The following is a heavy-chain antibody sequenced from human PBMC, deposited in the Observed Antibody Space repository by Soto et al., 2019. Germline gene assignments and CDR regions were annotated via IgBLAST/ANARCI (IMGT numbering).Heavy chain of an antibody. CDR3: AKDAGYSYGLRFDP. J-gene: IGHJ5*02. D-gene: IGHD5-18*01. Sequence: GGSLRLACAASGFTFSSYAMSWVRQAPGKGLEWVSAISGSGGSTYYADSVKGRFTISRDNFKNTLYLQMNSLRAEDTAVYYCAKDAGYSYGLRFDPWGQGTLVTVS. V-gene: IGHV3-23*01. CDR1: GFTFSSYA. CDR2: ISGSGGST.